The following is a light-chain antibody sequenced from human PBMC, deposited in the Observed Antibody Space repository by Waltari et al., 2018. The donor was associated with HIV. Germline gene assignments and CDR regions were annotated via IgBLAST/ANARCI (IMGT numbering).Light chain of an antibody. J-gene: IGLJ2*01. CDR1: SSNIGSNP. Sequence: QSVLTQPPSASGTPGQRFTFSCSGSSSNIGSNPVAWYQKLPGTAPRLLIYNNNQRPSGVPDRFSGSKSGTSAPLAISGLQSEDEADYYCAAWDDSLNGHVLFGGGTKLTVL. CDR2: NNN. V-gene: IGLV1-44*01. CDR3: AAWDDSLNGHVL.